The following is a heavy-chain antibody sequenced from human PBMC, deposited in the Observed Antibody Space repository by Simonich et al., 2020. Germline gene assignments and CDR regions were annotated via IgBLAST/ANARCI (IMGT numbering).Heavy chain of an antibody. D-gene: IGHD6-6*01. CDR1: GYTCTGNY. V-gene: IGHV1-2*02. CDR2: ITPTAGDT. Sequence: QVKLVQSGAEVKKTGDSVKASCKATGYTCTGNYMHWERQVPGQGLECMGCITPTAGDTNFEQKFMGRVTMTRDTSISTAYMELSRLRSDDTAVYYCARARLYSSSHAFDIWGQGTMVTVSS. J-gene: IGHJ3*02. CDR3: ARARLYSSSHAFDI.